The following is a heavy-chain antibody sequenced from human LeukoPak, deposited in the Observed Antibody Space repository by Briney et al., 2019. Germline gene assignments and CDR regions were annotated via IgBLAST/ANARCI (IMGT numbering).Heavy chain of an antibody. V-gene: IGHV1-69*13. Sequence: SVKVSCKASGCTFSSYAISWVRQAPGQGLEWMGGIIPIFGTANYAQKFQGRVTITADESTSTAYMELRSLRSDDTAVYYCARGFYQWLVPYYYYYYMDVWGKGTTVTVSS. CDR1: GCTFSSYA. D-gene: IGHD6-19*01. CDR2: IIPIFGTA. CDR3: ARGFYQWLVPYYYYYYMDV. J-gene: IGHJ6*03.